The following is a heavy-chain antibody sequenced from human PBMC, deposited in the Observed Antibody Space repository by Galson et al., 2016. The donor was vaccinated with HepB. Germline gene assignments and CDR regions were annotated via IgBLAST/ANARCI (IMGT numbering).Heavy chain of an antibody. CDR1: GYTFSRYW. CDR2: IYPGDSDT. V-gene: IGHV5-51*01. D-gene: IGHD2-2*01. Sequence: QSGAEVKKPGESLKISCKASGYTFSRYWIGWVRQMPGKGLEWMRIIYPGDSDTRYSPSFQDQVTISADKSINTASLQWGSLKASDSAMYFCARHVPPSPAAPPESWGQETLVTVSS. CDR3: ARHVPPSPAAPPES. J-gene: IGHJ5*02.